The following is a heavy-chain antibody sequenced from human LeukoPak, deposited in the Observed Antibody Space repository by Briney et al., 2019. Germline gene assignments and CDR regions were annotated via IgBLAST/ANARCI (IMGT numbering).Heavy chain of an antibody. D-gene: IGHD3-9*01. V-gene: IGHV3-23*01. Sequence: GGSLRLSCAASGFTFSSYAMSWVRQAPGKGLEWVSAISGCGGSTYYADSVKGRFTISRDNSKNTLYLQMNSLRAEDTAVYYCATEGSYYDILTGYSNPTNYWGQGTLVTVSS. CDR1: GFTFSSYA. J-gene: IGHJ4*02. CDR3: ATEGSYYDILTGYSNPTNY. CDR2: ISGCGGST.